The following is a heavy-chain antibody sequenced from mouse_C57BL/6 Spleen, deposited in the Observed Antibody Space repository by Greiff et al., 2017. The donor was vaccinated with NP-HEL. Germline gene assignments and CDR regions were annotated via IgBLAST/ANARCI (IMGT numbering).Heavy chain of an antibody. CDR1: GYTFTDYY. V-gene: IGHV1-26*01. CDR2: INPNNGGT. CDR3: ARWGYYGRDYAMDY. Sequence: VQLQQSGPELVKPGASVKISCKASGYTFTDYYMNWVKQSHGKSLEWIGDINPNNGGTSYNQKFKGKATLTVDKSSSTAYMELRSLTSDDSAVYYCARWGYYGRDYAMDYWGQGTSVTVSS. D-gene: IGHD1-1*01. J-gene: IGHJ4*01.